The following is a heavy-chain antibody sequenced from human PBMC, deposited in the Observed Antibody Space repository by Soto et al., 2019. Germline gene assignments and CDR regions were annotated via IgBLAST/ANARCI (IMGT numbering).Heavy chain of an antibody. J-gene: IGHJ3*02. CDR2: INPSGGST. D-gene: IGHD6-19*01. CDR3: ARDQGRAVGPDAFDI. CDR1: GYTFTTYY. V-gene: IGHV1-46*01. Sequence: ASVKVSCKASGYTFTTYYIHWVRQAPGQGLEWMGIINPSGGSTTYAQKFQGRVTMTRDTSTSTVYMELSSLRSEDTAVFYCARDQGRAVGPDAFDIWGQGTMVTV.